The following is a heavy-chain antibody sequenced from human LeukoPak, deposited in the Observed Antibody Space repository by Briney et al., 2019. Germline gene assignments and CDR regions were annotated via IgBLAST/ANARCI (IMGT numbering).Heavy chain of an antibody. D-gene: IGHD1-26*01. CDR1: GFTGSNNY. V-gene: IGHV3-11*01. CDR2: ISSSGTTI. CDR3: ARDYRSTFDY. J-gene: IGHJ4*02. Sequence: GGSLRLSCAASGFTGSNNYVSWIRQAPGKGLEWVSYISSSGTTISYTDSVKGRFTISRDNAKNSLYLQMNSLRAEDTAVYYCARDYRSTFDYWGQGTLVTVSS.